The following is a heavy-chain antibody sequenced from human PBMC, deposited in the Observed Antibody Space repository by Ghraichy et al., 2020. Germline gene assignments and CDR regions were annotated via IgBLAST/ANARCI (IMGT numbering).Heavy chain of an antibody. D-gene: IGHD3-10*01. J-gene: IGHJ6*02. V-gene: IGHV4-34*01. CDR1: GGSFIGYY. Sequence: SETLSLTCAVYGGSFIGYYWSWIRQPPGKGLEWIGEISHDGSTNYSPSLKSRVTISVDTSKTHFSLKLSSVTAADTAVYYCARGLWRGSSPVYYYYGMDVWGQGTTITVSS. CDR2: ISHDGST. CDR3: ARGLWRGSSPVYYYYGMDV.